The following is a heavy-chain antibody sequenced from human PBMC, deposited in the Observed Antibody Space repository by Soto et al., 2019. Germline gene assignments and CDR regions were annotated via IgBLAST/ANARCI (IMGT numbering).Heavy chain of an antibody. Sequence: QVQLQESGPGLVKASETLSLTCTVSGTSMSGHFWSWMRQPPGKGLEWIGYGYYSGSTLYNPSLKSRVTISLDTSKNHFSLRLNSVTSADTAVYYCGRGVYLSLVRTGWFDPWGQGTLVTVSS. CDR1: GTSMSGHF. V-gene: IGHV4-59*11. D-gene: IGHD3-10*01. CDR2: GYYSGST. J-gene: IGHJ5*02. CDR3: GRGVYLSLVRTGWFDP.